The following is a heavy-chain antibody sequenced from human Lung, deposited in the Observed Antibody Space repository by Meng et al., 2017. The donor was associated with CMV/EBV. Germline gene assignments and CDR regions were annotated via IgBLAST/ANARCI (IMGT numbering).Heavy chain of an antibody. D-gene: IGHD6-13*01. CDR3: ARAVAAAEWFDP. V-gene: IGHV4-34*01. Sequence: LRLSXAVYGGSFSGYYWSWIRQPPGKGLEWIGEINHSGSTNYNPSLKSRVTISVDTSKNQFSLKLSSVTAADTAVYYCARAVAAAEWFDPWGQGTLVTVSS. J-gene: IGHJ5*02. CDR1: GGSFSGYY. CDR2: INHSGST.